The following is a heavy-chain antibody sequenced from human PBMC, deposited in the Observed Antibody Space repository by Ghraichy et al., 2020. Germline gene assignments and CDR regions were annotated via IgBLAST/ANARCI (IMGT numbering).Heavy chain of an antibody. CDR3: TRDLARSGWN. CDR1: GYTFTDYY. CDR2: INPNSGGT. D-gene: IGHD6-19*01. V-gene: IGHV1-2*02. J-gene: IGHJ4*02. Sequence: ALVKVSCKAFGYTFTDYYMHWVRQAPGQGLEWMGWINPNSGGTNYAQKFQGRVTMTRDTSISTAYMELSRLISDDTAVYYCTRDLARSGWNWGQGTLVTVSS.